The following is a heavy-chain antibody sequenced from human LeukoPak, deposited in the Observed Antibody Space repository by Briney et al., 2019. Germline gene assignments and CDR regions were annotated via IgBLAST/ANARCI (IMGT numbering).Heavy chain of an antibody. V-gene: IGHV4-59*01. D-gene: IGHD3-16*01. CDR3: ARGLAGRASDAVYFDL. CDR1: GGSFSY. Sequence: PSETLSLTCIVSGGSFSYLSWIRQPPGKGLEWIGIIYDHGRTEYNPSLKSRVSISVDTSKNQVSLRLNSVTPADTAVYYCARGLAGRASDAVYFDLWGRGALVTVSS. J-gene: IGHJ2*01. CDR2: IYDHGRT.